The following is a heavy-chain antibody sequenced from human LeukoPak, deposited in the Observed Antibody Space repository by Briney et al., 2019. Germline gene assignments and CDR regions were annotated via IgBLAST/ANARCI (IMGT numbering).Heavy chain of an antibody. V-gene: IGHV3-48*01. J-gene: IGHJ4*02. CDR1: GFTFSSYS. CDR3: ARDQRLRFLEWLLN. CDR2: ISSSSSTI. D-gene: IGHD3-3*01. Sequence: PGGSLRLSCAASGFTFSSYSMNWVRQAPGKGLEWVSYISSSSSTIYYADSVKGRFTISRDNAKNSLYLQMNSLRAKDTAVYYCARDQRLRFLEWLLNWGQGTLVTVSS.